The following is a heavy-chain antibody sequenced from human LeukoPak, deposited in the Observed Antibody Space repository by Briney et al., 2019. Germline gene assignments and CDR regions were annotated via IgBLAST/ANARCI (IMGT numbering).Heavy chain of an antibody. CDR2: IRSKANSYAT. D-gene: IGHD3-10*01. V-gene: IGHV3-73*01. CDR3: TRLGYYYGSGSPNQY. CDR1: GFTFSGSA. Sequence: GGSLRLSCAASGFTFSGSAMHWVRQASGKGLEWVGRIRSKANSYATEYAASVKGRFTISRDDSKNTAYLQMNSLKTEDTAVYYCTRLGYYYGSGSPNQYWGQGTLVTVSS. J-gene: IGHJ4*02.